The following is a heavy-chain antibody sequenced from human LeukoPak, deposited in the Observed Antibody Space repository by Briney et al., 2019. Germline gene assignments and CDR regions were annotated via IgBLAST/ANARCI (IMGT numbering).Heavy chain of an antibody. CDR1: GYSFSDYW. J-gene: IGHJ4*02. D-gene: IGHD2-21*02. CDR3: ARQPLVRDCGGDCEFDY. Sequence: GESLKISCKGSGYSFSDYWIGWVRQMPGKGLEWMGIIYPGDSNTRYSPSFQGQVTISADRSISTAYLQWSSLKASDTAIYYCARQPLVRDCGGDCEFDYWGQGTLVSVSS. V-gene: IGHV5-51*01. CDR2: IYPGDSNT.